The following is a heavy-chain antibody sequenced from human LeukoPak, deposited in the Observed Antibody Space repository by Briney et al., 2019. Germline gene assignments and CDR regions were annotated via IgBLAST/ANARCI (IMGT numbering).Heavy chain of an antibody. D-gene: IGHD3-22*01. Sequence: TLSLTCTVSGGSISSGGYHWSWIRQHPGKGLEWIGYIYYSGSTYYNPSLKSRVTISVDTSKNQFSLKLSSVTAADTAVYYCARAPYYYDSSGYQYYFDYWGQGTLVTVSS. CDR2: IYYSGST. V-gene: IGHV4-31*03. CDR3: ARAPYYYDSSGYQYYFDY. J-gene: IGHJ4*02. CDR1: GGSISSGGYH.